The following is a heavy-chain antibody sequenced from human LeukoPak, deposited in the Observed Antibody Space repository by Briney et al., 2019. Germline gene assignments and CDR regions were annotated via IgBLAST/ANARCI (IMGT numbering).Heavy chain of an antibody. CDR2: ISSSSSTI. CDR1: GFTFSSYE. D-gene: IGHD2-15*01. J-gene: IGHJ5*02. V-gene: IGHV3-48*01. Sequence: GGSLRLSCAASGFTFSSYEMNWVRQAPGKGLEWVSYISSSSSTIYYADSVKGRFTISRDNAKNSLYLQMNSLRAEDTAVYYCARVPSSGVAATLWRSRGGYFNWFDPWVQGTLVTVSS. CDR3: ARVPSSGVAATLWRSRGGYFNWFDP.